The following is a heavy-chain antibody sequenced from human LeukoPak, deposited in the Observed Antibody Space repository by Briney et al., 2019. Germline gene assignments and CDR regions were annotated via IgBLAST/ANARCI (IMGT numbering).Heavy chain of an antibody. J-gene: IGHJ5*02. D-gene: IGHD6-13*01. CDR3: ARTYSSSAGYWFDP. CDR1: GGSIDRGDSY. Sequence: SETLSLTCTVSGGSIDRGDSYWSWIRQHPGRGLEWIAYIYYSGSTYYNPSLKSRVTISVDTSKNQFSLRLTSVTAADTAVYYCARTYSSSAGYWFDPWGQGTLDTVSS. CDR2: IYYSGST. V-gene: IGHV4-31*03.